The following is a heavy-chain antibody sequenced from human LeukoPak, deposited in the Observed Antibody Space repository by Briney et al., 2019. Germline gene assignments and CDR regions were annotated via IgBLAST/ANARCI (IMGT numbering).Heavy chain of an antibody. CDR3: ARDAIGITTYDSYFDY. Sequence: GGSLRLSCAASGFTFDDYGLSWVRQVPGKGLEWVSGLNWNGASTGYADSVKGRFTISRDNAKNSLFLQMKSLRAEDTAVYYCARDAIGITTYDSYFDYWGQGTLVTVSS. CDR2: LNWNGAST. CDR1: GFTFDDYG. D-gene: IGHD3-22*01. V-gene: IGHV3-20*04. J-gene: IGHJ4*02.